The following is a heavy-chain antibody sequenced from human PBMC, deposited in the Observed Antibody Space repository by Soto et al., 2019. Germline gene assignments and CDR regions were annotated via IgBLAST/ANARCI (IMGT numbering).Heavy chain of an antibody. CDR1: GGSISSGGYY. D-gene: IGHD5-18*01. CDR2: IYYSGST. V-gene: IGHV4-61*08. Sequence: SETLSLTCTVSGGSISSGGYYWSWIRQPPGKGLEWIGYIYYSGSTNYNPSLKSRVTISVDTSKNQFSLKLSSVTAADTAVYYCARRYGKNAFDIWGQGTMVTVSS. CDR3: ARRYGKNAFDI. J-gene: IGHJ3*02.